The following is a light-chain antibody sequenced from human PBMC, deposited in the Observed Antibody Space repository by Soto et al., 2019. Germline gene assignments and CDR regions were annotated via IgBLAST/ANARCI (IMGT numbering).Light chain of an antibody. CDR2: GAS. J-gene: IGKJ2*01. Sequence: ETVLTQSPGTLSLSPGERATLSFRASQSVSSSYLAWYQQKPGQAPRLLIYGASTRATSIPDRFSGSGSGTDFTLTISRLAPEDLAVYYSQQYGSSPLMYTFGHGTKLDI. CDR1: QSVSSSY. CDR3: QQYGSSPLMYT. V-gene: IGKV3-20*01.